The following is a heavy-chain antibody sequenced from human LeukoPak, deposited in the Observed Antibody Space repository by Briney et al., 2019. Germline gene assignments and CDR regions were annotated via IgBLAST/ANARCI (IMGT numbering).Heavy chain of an antibody. Sequence: SETLPLTCTVSGGSIGSYYWSWIRQPPGKGLEWIGYIYYSGSTNYNPSLKSRVTISVDTSKNHFSLKLSSVTAADTAVYYCARSTSFGVVIYLDYWGQGTLVTVSS. CDR3: ARSTSFGVVIYLDY. V-gene: IGHV4-59*01. D-gene: IGHD3-3*01. J-gene: IGHJ4*02. CDR1: GGSIGSYY. CDR2: IYYSGST.